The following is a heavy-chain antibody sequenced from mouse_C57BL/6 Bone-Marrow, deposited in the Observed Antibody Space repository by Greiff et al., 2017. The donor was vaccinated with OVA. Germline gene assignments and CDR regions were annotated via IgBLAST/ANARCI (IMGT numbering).Heavy chain of an antibody. Sequence: VQLQQSGAELVRPGTSVKMSCKASGYTFTNYWIGWAKQRPGHGLEWIGDIYPGGGYTNYNEKFKGKATLTADKSSSTAYMQFRSLTSEGSAIYYCARRSNCWFAYWGQGTLVTVSA. CDR1: GYTFTNYW. D-gene: IGHD2-5*01. CDR3: ARRSNCWFAY. J-gene: IGHJ3*01. V-gene: IGHV1-63*01. CDR2: IYPGGGYT.